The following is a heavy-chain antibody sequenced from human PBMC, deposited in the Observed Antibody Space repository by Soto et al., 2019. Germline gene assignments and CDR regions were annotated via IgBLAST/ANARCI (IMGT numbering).Heavy chain of an antibody. V-gene: IGHV4-34*01. CDR1: GGSFSGYY. D-gene: IGHD3-22*01. J-gene: IGHJ4*02. CDR2: INHSGGT. Sequence: SETLSLTCAVYGGSFSGYYWSWIRQPPGKGLEWIGEINHSGGTNYNPSLKSRVAISVDTSKNQFSLKLSSVTAADTAVYYCARGRMDYYDSSGYYDYWGQGTLVTVSS. CDR3: ARGRMDYYDSSGYYDY.